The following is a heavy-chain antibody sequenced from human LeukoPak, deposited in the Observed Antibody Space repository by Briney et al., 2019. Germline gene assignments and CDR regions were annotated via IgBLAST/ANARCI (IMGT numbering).Heavy chain of an antibody. D-gene: IGHD6-13*01. CDR3: APRTAPAGTLSY. CDR1: GFTFSSYA. V-gene: IGHV3-23*01. J-gene: IGHJ4*02. Sequence: GGSLRLSCAASGFTFSSYAMSWVRQAPGKGLEWVSAISGSGGSTYYADSVKGRFTISRDNSKNTLYLQMDSLRAEDTAVYYCAPRTAPAGTLSYWGQGTLVTVSS. CDR2: ISGSGGST.